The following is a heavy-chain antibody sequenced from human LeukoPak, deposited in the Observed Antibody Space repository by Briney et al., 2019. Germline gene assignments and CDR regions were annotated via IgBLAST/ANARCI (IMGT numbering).Heavy chain of an antibody. V-gene: IGHV1-8*01. CDR3: ARANYYGSGKKDLDY. J-gene: IGHJ4*02. D-gene: IGHD3-10*01. CDR1: RYTFPTYD. CDR2: MNPNSGNT. Sequence: ASVKVSCKASRYTFPTYDINWVRQATGQGLEWMGWMNPNSGNTGYAQKFQGRVTMTMNTSMSTAYMELNSLRSEDTAVYYCARANYYGSGKKDLDYWGQGTLVTVSS.